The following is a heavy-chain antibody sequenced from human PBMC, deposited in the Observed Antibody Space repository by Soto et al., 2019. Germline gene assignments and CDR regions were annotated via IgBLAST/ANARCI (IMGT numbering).Heavy chain of an antibody. CDR2: ISSGSSYI. J-gene: IGHJ6*03. CDR1: GFTFSSYS. V-gene: IGHV3-21*01. CDR3: ARGGSSGWYLYYMDV. D-gene: IGHD6-19*01. Sequence: GGSLRLSCAASGFTFSSYSMNWVRQAPGKGLEWVSSISSGSSYIYYADSVKGRFTISRDNAKNSLYLQMNSLRAEDTAVYYCARGGSSGWYLYYMDVWGKGTTVTVSS.